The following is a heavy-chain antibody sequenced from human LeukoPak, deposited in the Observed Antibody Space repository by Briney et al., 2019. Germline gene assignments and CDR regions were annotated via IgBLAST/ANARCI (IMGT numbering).Heavy chain of an antibody. J-gene: IGHJ5*02. D-gene: IGHD3-3*01. CDR3: ARVESYDFWSGSKLKNVNWFDP. V-gene: IGHV1-69*13. CDR2: IIPIFATA. CDR1: GGTFSSYA. Sequence: GASVKVSCKASGGTFSSYAISWVRQAPGQGLEWMGGIIPIFATANYAQKFQGRVTITADESTSTAYMELSSLRSEDTAVYYCARVESYDFWSGSKLKNVNWFDPWGQGTLVTVSS.